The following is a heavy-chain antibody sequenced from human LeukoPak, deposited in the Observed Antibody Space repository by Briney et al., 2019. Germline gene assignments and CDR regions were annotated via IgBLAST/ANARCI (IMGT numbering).Heavy chain of an antibody. J-gene: IGHJ3*02. Sequence: SVKVSCKTSGYSFTNYNLHWVRQAPGQRLEWMGGIIPIFGTANYAQKFQGRVTITADESTSTAYMELSSLRSEDTAVYYCRVGFGELFDAFDIWGQGTMVTVSS. CDR3: RVGFGELFDAFDI. CDR1: GYSFTNYN. CDR2: IIPIFGTA. D-gene: IGHD3-10*01. V-gene: IGHV1-69*13.